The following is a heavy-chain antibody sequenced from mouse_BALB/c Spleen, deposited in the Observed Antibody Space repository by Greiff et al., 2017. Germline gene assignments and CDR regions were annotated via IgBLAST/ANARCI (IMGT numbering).Heavy chain of an antibody. J-gene: IGHJ4*01. Sequence: VKLMESGAELAKPGASVKMSCKASGYTFTSYWMHWVKQRPGQGLEWIGYINPSTGYTEYNQKFKDKATLTADKSSSTAYMQLSSLTSEDSAVYYCARWATASYAMDYWGQGTSVTVSS. CDR2: INPSTGYT. D-gene: IGHD1-2*01. CDR1: GYTFTSYW. CDR3: ARWATASYAMDY. V-gene: IGHV1-7*01.